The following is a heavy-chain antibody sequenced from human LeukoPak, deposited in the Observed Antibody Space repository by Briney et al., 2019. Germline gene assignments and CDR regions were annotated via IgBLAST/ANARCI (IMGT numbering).Heavy chain of an antibody. Sequence: GGSLRLSCAASGFTFSSYAMSWVRQAPGKGLEWVSAISGSGGSTYYADSVKGRFTISRDNSKNTLYLQMNSLRAEDTAKYYCAKYSTRLLYYFDYWGQGTLVTVSS. D-gene: IGHD2-21*01. CDR2: ISGSGGST. CDR1: GFTFSSYA. CDR3: AKYSTRLLYYFDY. J-gene: IGHJ4*02. V-gene: IGHV3-23*01.